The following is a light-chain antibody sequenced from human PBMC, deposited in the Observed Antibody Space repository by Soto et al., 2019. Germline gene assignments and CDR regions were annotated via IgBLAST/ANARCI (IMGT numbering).Light chain of an antibody. J-gene: IGKJ4*01. CDR2: DAS. CDR3: QQYDNLPFT. CDR1: QDISNY. V-gene: IGKV1-33*01. Sequence: DIQMTQSPSSLSASVGVRVTITCQASQDISNYLNWYQQKPGKAPKPLIYDASNLETGVPSRFSGSGSGTDFTFTISSLQPEDIATYYCQQYDNLPFTFGGGTKVEIK.